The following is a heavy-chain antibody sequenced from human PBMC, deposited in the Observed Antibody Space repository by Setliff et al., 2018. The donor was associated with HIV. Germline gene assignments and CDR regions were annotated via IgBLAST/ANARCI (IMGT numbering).Heavy chain of an antibody. CDR2: MYISGST. J-gene: IGHJ3*02. CDR1: GGSISSYY. D-gene: IGHD4-17*01. Sequence: SSETLSLTCTVSGGSISSYYWSWVRQPPGKGLEWIGHMYISGSTTYNPSLKSRVTLSVDTSRSQFSLNLSSVTAADTAVFYCARAMTKAFDIWGQGTMVTVSS. CDR3: ARAMTKAFDI. V-gene: IGHV4-4*08.